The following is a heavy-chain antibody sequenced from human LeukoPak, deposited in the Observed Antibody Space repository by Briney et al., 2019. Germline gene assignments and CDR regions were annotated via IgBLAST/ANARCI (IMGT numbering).Heavy chain of an antibody. Sequence: GGSLRLSCAASGFTFSSYGMHWVRQAPGKGLEWVAFIRYDGSNKYYADSVKGRFTISRDNSKNTLYLQMNSLRAEDTAVYYCARAPVAVAGTGPYSNYYYYYYMDVWGKGTTVTVSS. CDR3: ARAPVAVAGTGPYSNYYYYYYMDV. V-gene: IGHV3-30*02. D-gene: IGHD6-19*01. J-gene: IGHJ6*03. CDR2: IRYDGSNK. CDR1: GFTFSSYG.